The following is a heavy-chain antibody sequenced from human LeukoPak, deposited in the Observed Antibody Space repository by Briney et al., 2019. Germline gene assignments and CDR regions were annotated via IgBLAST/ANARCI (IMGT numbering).Heavy chain of an antibody. CDR1: GYTFTSYG. Sequence: SVKVSCKASGYTFTSYGISWVRQAPGQGLEWMGGIIPIFGTANYAQKFQGRVTITADESTSTAYMELSSLRSEDTAVYYCARDMSYYDSSGYYGDWGQGTLVTVSS. J-gene: IGHJ4*02. D-gene: IGHD3-22*01. CDR3: ARDMSYYDSSGYYGD. CDR2: IIPIFGTA. V-gene: IGHV1-69*13.